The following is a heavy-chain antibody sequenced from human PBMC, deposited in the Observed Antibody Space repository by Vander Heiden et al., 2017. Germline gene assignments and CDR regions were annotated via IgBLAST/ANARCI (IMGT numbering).Heavy chain of an antibody. V-gene: IGHV3-23*01. CDR2: ISGSGGST. Sequence: EVQLLESGGGLVQPGGSLRLSFSSYAMSWVHQAPGKGLEWVSAISGSGGSTYYADSVKGRFTISRDNSKNTLYLQMNSPRAEDTAVYYCAKDGQIGKTRLTGCHDYWGQGTLVTVSS. CDR3: AKDGQIGKTRLTGCHDY. CDR1: SSYA. J-gene: IGHJ4*02. D-gene: IGHD2-8*02.